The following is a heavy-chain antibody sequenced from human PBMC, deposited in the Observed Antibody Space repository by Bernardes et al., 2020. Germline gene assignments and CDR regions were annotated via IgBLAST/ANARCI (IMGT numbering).Heavy chain of an antibody. CDR1: GYTFTGYY. CDR3: ARLLTIQFDP. D-gene: IGHD3-3*01. Sequence: ASVKLSCKSSGYTFTGYYMHWVRDAPGHGLEWMGWINPNSGGTNYVQKFQGRVTMTRDTSISTAYMELSRLRSDDKAVYYCARLLTIQFDPWGQGTLVTVSS. J-gene: IGHJ5*02. CDR2: INPNSGGT. V-gene: IGHV1-2*02.